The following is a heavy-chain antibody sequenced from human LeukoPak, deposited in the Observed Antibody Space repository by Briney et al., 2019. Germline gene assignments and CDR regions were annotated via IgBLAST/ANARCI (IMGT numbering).Heavy chain of an antibody. CDR1: GGTFSSYA. Sequence: SVKVSCKASGGTFSSYANSWVRQAPGQGLEWMGGIIPIFGTANYAQKFQGRVTITADESTSTAYMELSSLRSEDTAVYYCAREGYSSSWSYNWFDPWGQGTLVTVSS. J-gene: IGHJ5*02. V-gene: IGHV1-69*13. CDR2: IIPIFGTA. CDR3: AREGYSSSWSYNWFDP. D-gene: IGHD6-13*01.